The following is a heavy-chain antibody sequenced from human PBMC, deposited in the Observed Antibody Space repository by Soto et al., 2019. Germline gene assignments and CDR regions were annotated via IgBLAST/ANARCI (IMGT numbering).Heavy chain of an antibody. CDR2: ISNSDDVG. CDR3: AKTVGATKLEDY. Sequence: EVQVLASGGAFVYPTGSLRLSCSASGFNFTNHVINWVRQAPGKGLEWVSSISNSDDVGFYADSVRGRFIVSRDISTNSVFLQMNFLRVEDTAIYYCAKTVGATKLEDYWGQGTLVTVSS. J-gene: IGHJ4*02. V-gene: IGHV3-23*01. CDR1: GFNFTNHV. D-gene: IGHD1-26*01.